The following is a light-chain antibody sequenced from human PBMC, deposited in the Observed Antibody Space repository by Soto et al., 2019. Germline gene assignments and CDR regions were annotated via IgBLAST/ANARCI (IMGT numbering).Light chain of an antibody. Sequence: EIVLTLSPGTLSLFPGERATLSCRASQTLSINSLAWYQQKPGQAPRLLIYAASTRATDIPERFSGSGSETHFPLSISSLEPEDFAVYYCQQRSNWPLTFGGGTKVEIK. CDR3: QQRSNWPLT. J-gene: IGKJ4*01. V-gene: IGKV3D-20*02. CDR2: AAS. CDR1: QTLSINS.